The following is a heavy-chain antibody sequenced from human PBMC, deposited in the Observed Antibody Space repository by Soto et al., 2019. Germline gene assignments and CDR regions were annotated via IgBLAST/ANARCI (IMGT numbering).Heavy chain of an antibody. CDR3: ARDRYSYYDFWSGSLPYYYYGMDV. Sequence: PSETLSLTCAVSGGSISSGGYSWSWIRQPPGKGLEWIGYIYHSGSTYYNPSLKSRVTISVDRSKNQFSLKLSSVTAEDTAVYYCARDRYSYYDFWSGSLPYYYYGMDVWGQGTTVTVSS. CDR1: GGSISSGGYS. J-gene: IGHJ6*02. V-gene: IGHV4-30-2*01. D-gene: IGHD3-3*01. CDR2: IYHSGST.